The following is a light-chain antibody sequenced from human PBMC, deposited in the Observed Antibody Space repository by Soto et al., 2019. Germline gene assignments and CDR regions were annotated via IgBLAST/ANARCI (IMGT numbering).Light chain of an antibody. CDR2: GAS. V-gene: IGKV3-15*01. Sequence: EIVMTQSPATLSVSPGERATLSCRASQSVSSNLAWYQQKPGQAPRLLIYGASTRATAIPARFSGSGSGTEFTLTISGLRSEDFGVYWGEQYNNWPLTFGQGTKVEIK. CDR1: QSVSSN. J-gene: IGKJ1*01. CDR3: EQYNNWPLT.